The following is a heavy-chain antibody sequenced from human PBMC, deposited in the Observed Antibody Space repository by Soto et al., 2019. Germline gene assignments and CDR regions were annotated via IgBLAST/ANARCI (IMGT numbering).Heavy chain of an antibody. J-gene: IGHJ4*02. CDR1: DFTFTNAW. V-gene: IGHV3-15*07. CDR2: IKSHTDGGTT. Sequence: EVQLVESGGGLVKPGGSLRLSCAVSDFTFTNAWMNWVRQAPGKGLEWVARIKSHTDGGTTDYAAPLKGRFTISRDDSRNTLCLHMSSLKTEDTAVYFCATAPGYWASAPLDYWGQGTLVTVSS. CDR3: ATAPGYWASAPLDY. D-gene: IGHD6-25*01.